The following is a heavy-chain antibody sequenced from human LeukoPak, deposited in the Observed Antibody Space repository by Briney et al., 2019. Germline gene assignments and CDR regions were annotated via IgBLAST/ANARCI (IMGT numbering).Heavy chain of an antibody. CDR1: GGSISSGGYS. CDR2: IYHSGST. D-gene: IGHD6-13*01. Sequence: SETLSLTCAVSGGSISSGGYSWRWIRQPRGKGLEWIGYIYHSGSTYYNPSLESRVTISVDRSKNQFSLKLSSVTAADTALYYWAVTGYSSSWYRGYAFDIWGQGTMVTVSS. J-gene: IGHJ3*02. CDR3: AVTGYSSSWYRGYAFDI. V-gene: IGHV4-30-2*01.